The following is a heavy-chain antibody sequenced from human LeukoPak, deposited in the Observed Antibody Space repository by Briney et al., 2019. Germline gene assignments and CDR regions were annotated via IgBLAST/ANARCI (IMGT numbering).Heavy chain of an antibody. D-gene: IGHD2-21*02. Sequence: GGSLRLSCAASGFTFSSYAMNWVRQAPGKGLEWVSAISASGGGTYYAESVKGRFTISRDNSKNTLHLQLNSLRPEDTAEYYCAKEGVDTAAVSFYYYHLHMDAWGQGTTLTVSS. CDR2: ISASGGGT. V-gene: IGHV3-23*01. CDR3: AKEGVDTAAVSFYYYHLHMDA. J-gene: IGHJ6*02. CDR1: GFTFSSYA.